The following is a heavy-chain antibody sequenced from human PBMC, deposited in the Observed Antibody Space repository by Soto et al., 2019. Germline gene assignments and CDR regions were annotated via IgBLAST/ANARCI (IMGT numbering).Heavy chain of an antibody. CDR3: AIEHDVLTGYSFDY. CDR1: GYTFTTYA. D-gene: IGHD3-9*01. J-gene: IGHJ4*02. CDR2: INAGNGNT. Sequence: QVQLVQSGAEVKKPGASVKVSCKASGYTFTTYAIHWVRQAPGQRLEWMGWINAGNGNTRYSQSFQGRVTITTDTSASTAYMDLSSLTSEDTAVFYCAIEHDVLTGYSFDYWGQGTLVTVSS. V-gene: IGHV1-3*01.